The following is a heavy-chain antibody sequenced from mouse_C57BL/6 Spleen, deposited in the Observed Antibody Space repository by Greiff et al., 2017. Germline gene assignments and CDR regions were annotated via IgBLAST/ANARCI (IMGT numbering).Heavy chain of an antibody. CDR2: IYPGSGNT. CDR1: GYTFTDYY. CDR3: ARSDYSNFYYFDY. J-gene: IGHJ2*01. Sequence: VQLQQSGAELVRPGASVKLSCKASGYTFTDYYINWVKQRPGQGLEWIARIYPGSGNTYYNEKFKGKATLTAEKSSSTAYMQLSSLTSEDSAVYFCARSDYSNFYYFDYWGQGTTLTVSS. D-gene: IGHD2-5*01. V-gene: IGHV1-76*01.